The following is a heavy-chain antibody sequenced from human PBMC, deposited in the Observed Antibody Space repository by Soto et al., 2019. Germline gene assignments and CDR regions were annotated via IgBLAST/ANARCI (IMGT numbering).Heavy chain of an antibody. CDR3: ARDLGNTAMVYYYYGMDV. J-gene: IGHJ6*02. CDR2: INSDGSST. D-gene: IGHD5-18*01. V-gene: IGHV3-74*01. CDR1: L. Sequence: LMDSFKQAQGKGLVWVSRINSDGSSTSYADSVKGRFTISRDNAKNTLYLQMNSLRAEDTAVYYCARDLGNTAMVYYYYGMDVWAKGPRSPSP.